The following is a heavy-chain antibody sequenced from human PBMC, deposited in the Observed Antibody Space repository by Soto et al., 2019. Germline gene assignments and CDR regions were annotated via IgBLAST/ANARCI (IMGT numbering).Heavy chain of an antibody. V-gene: IGHV1-18*01. CDR3: ARDRVYDFWSGSTYYFDY. J-gene: IGHJ4*02. CDR1: GYTFTSYG. Sequence: ASVTVYCPASGYTFTSYGIILVRQAHGQGLEWMGWISAYNGNTNYAQKLQGRVTMTTDTSTSTAYMELRSLRSDDTAVYYCARDRVYDFWSGSTYYFDYWGQGTLVTVSS. CDR2: ISAYNGNT. D-gene: IGHD3-3*01.